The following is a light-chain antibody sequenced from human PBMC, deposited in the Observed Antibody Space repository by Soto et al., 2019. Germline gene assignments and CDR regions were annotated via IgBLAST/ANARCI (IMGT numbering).Light chain of an antibody. V-gene: IGKV3-20*01. J-gene: IGKJ5*01. CDR3: QQYGSSPLIS. CDR1: QSVSSNY. CDR2: GAS. Sequence: EFVLTQTPGTLSLSPGERATLSCRASQSVSSNYLAWYQQKPGQAPRLLIFGASKRATGIPDRFSGSGSGRDFTLTISGLEPEDFAVYYCQQYGSSPLISFGQGTRLEI.